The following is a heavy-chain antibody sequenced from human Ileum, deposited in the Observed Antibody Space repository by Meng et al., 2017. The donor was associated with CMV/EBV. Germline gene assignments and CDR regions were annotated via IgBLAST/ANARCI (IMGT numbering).Heavy chain of an antibody. CDR2: RSANKDDR. CDR1: GDTVTKVG. D-gene: IGHD1-26*01. Sequence: GDTVTKVGIAGARQDRGQELERMGWRSANKDDRNYAHKFRGRFTMTPDTSTSTAYMELRSLISDDTAIYYCARDRCGTCPSGWWFDPWGQGTLVTVSS. CDR3: ARDRCGTCPSGWWFDP. V-gene: IGHV1-18*01. J-gene: IGHJ5*02.